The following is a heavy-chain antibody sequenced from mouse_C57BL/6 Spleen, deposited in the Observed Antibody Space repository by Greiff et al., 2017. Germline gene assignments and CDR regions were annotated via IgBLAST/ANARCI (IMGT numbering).Heavy chain of an antibody. V-gene: IGHV1-81*01. CDR3: ARVGSSYGYFDV. D-gene: IGHD1-1*01. Sequence: QVQLQQSGAELARPGASVKLSCKASGYTFTSYGISWVKQRTGQGLEWIGEIYPRSGNTYYNEKFKGKATLTADKSSSTAYMQLSSLTSEDSAVYYCARVGSSYGYFDVWGTGTTVTVSS. CDR2: IYPRSGNT. J-gene: IGHJ1*03. CDR1: GYTFTSYG.